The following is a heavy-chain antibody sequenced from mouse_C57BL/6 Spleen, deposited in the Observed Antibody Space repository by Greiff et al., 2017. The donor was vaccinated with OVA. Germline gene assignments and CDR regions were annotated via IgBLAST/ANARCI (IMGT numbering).Heavy chain of an antibody. D-gene: IGHD1-1*01. Sequence: VQLQQSGPELVKPGASVKISCKASGYTFTDYYMNWVKQSHGKSLEWIGDINPNNGGTSYNQKFKGKATLTVDKSSSTAYMELRSLTSEYSAVYYCLYGFDYWGQGTTLTVSS. CDR3: LYGFDY. V-gene: IGHV1-26*01. CDR1: GYTFTDYY. CDR2: INPNNGGT. J-gene: IGHJ2*01.